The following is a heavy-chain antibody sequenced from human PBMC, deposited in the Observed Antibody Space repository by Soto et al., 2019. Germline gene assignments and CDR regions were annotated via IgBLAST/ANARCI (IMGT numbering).Heavy chain of an antibody. CDR1: GFTFSSYE. CDR2: ISSGGTTI. J-gene: IGHJ4*02. V-gene: IGHV3-48*03. CDR3: ARGYSSGWSRGGYFDH. D-gene: IGHD6-19*01. Sequence: GGSLRLSCAASGFTFSSYEMNWVRQAPGKGLEWVSYISSGGTTIYYTDSLKGRFTISRDNAKNSLYLQMNSLRAEDTAIYYCARGYSSGWSRGGYFDHWGQGTLVTVSS.